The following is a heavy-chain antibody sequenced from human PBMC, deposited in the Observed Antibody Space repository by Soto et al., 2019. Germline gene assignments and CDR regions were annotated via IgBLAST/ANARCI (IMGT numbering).Heavy chain of an antibody. Sequence: PSETLSLTCTFSGCSISGYYWSWLRQAPGKGLEWVGWIYYSGNTNYNPSLKSRVTISVDSSKNQFSLKLRSVTAADTAVYYFARHSAGPAWYFDLWGRGALVTVSS. CDR3: ARHSAGPAWYFDL. CDR1: GCSISGYY. V-gene: IGHV4-59*08. D-gene: IGHD3-10*01. J-gene: IGHJ2*01. CDR2: IYYSGNT.